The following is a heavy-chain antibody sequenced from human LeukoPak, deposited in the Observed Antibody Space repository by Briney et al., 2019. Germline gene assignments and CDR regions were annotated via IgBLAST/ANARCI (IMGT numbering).Heavy chain of an antibody. CDR3: AKDWIPYNRVFDCFDF. V-gene: IGHV3-30*04. Sequence: GRSLRLSCAASGFTFSSYAMHWVRQAPGKGLEWVAVISYDGSNKYYADSVKGRFTISRDNSKNTLHLQMNSLRAEDTALYYCAKDWIPYNRVFDCFDFWGQGTLVTVSS. J-gene: IGHJ4*02. CDR1: GFTFSSYA. D-gene: IGHD1-1*01. CDR2: ISYDGSNK.